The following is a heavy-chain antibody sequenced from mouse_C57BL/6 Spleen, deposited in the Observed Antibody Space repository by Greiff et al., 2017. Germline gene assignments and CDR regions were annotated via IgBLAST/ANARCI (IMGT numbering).Heavy chain of an antibody. J-gene: IGHJ4*01. D-gene: IGHD2-3*01. V-gene: IGHV1-39*01. Sequence: QLVESGAELVKPGASVTISCKASGYSFTDYNMNWVKQSNGKSLEWIGVINPNYGTTSYNQKFKGKATLTVDQSSSTAYMQLNSLTSEDSAVXYCARAIDGYYAMDYWGQGTSVTVSS. CDR2: INPNYGTT. CDR3: ARAIDGYYAMDY. CDR1: GYSFTDYN.